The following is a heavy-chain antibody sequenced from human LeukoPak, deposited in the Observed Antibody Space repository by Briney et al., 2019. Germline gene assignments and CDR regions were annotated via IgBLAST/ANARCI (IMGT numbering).Heavy chain of an antibody. CDR2: ISSSGSTI. D-gene: IGHD3-22*01. CDR3: ARRDDYYDSSGYYYAF. V-gene: IGHV3-48*04. J-gene: IGHJ4*02. CDR1: GFTFNRCW. Sequence: GGSLRLSCVVSGFTFNRCWMNWVRQAPGKGLEWVSYISSSGSTIYYADSVKGRFTISRDNAKNSLYLQMNSLRAEDTAVYYCARRDDYYDSSGYYYAFWGQGTLVTVSS.